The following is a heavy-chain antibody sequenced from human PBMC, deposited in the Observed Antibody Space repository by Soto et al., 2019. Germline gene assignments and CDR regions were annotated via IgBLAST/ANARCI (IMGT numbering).Heavy chain of an antibody. CDR1: GGTFSSYA. CDR3: ARSNSSGWFSGWFDP. CDR2: IIPIFGTA. J-gene: IGHJ5*02. D-gene: IGHD6-19*01. Sequence: ASVKVSCKASGGTFSSYAISWVRQAPGQGLEWMGGIIPIFGTANYAQKFQGRVTITADESTSTAYMELSSLRSEDTAVYYCARSNSSGWFSGWFDPWGQGTLVTVSS. V-gene: IGHV1-69*13.